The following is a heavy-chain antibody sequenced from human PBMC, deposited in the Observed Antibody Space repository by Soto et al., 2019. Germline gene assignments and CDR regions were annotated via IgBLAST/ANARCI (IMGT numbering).Heavy chain of an antibody. CDR1: GFTFSSYE. Sequence: GGSLRLSCAASGFTFSSYEVNWVRQAPGKGLEWVSYISSSGSTIYYADSVKGRFTISRDNAKNSLYLQMNSLRAEDTAVYYCARDHGLRLQYFDYWGQGTLVTVSS. D-gene: IGHD5-12*01. V-gene: IGHV3-48*03. CDR2: ISSSGSTI. CDR3: ARDHGLRLQYFDY. J-gene: IGHJ4*02.